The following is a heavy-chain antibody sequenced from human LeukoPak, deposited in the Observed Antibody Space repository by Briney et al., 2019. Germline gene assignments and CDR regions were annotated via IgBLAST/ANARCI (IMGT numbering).Heavy chain of an antibody. Sequence: GGSLRLSCAASGFTFSSYGMHWVRQAPGKGLEWVAFIRYDGSNKYYADSVKGRFTISRDNSKNTLYLQMNSLRAEDTAVYYCARDVNDFWSGYWGAFDIWGQGTMVTVSS. CDR2: IRYDGSNK. CDR1: GFTFSSYG. J-gene: IGHJ3*02. CDR3: ARDVNDFWSGYWGAFDI. D-gene: IGHD3-3*01. V-gene: IGHV3-30*02.